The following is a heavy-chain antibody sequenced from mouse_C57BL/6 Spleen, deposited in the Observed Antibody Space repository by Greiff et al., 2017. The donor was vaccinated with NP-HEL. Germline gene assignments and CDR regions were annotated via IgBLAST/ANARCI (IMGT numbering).Heavy chain of an antibody. Sequence: VKVVESGPGLVQPSQSLSITCTVSGFSLTSYGVHWVRQSPGKGLEWLGVIWRGGSTDYNAAFMSRLSITKDNSKSQVFFKMNSLQADDTAIYYCAKNGVYYGYDGAMDYWGQGTSVTVSS. J-gene: IGHJ4*01. CDR1: GFSLTSYG. CDR3: AKNGVYYGYDGAMDY. V-gene: IGHV2-5*01. D-gene: IGHD2-2*01. CDR2: IWRGGST.